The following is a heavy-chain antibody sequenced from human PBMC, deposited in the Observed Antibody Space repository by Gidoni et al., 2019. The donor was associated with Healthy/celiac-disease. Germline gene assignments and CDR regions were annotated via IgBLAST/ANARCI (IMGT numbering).Heavy chain of an antibody. CDR1: GYTFTGYY. J-gene: IGHJ6*03. CDR2: INPNSGGT. CDR3: ARVASVATITGDYYYYYMDV. D-gene: IGHD5-12*01. V-gene: IGHV1-2*02. Sequence: QLQLVQSGAEVRTPGASVKVSCKASGYTFTGYYMHWVRQAPGQGLEWMGGINPNSGGTNYAQKFQGRVTMTRDTSISTAYMGRSRLRSDDTAVYYCARVASVATITGDYYYYYMDVWGKGTTVTVSS.